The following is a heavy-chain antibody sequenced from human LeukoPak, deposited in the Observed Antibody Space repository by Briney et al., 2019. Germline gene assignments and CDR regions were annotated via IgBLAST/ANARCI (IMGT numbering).Heavy chain of an antibody. J-gene: IGHJ5*01. Sequence: SETLSLTCTVSGGSISSNYWSWLRQPPGKGLEWIGYIHYTGTTRYNPSLNGRVTISVDTSKNQFSLKLRSVTAADTAVYYCARGAGWYDSWGQGTLVTVSS. CDR2: IHYTGTT. V-gene: IGHV4-59*01. CDR3: ARGAGWYDS. CDR1: GGSISSNY.